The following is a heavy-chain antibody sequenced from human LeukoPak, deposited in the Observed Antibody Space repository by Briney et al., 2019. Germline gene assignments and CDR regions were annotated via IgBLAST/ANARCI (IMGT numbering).Heavy chain of an antibody. CDR2: IYYSGST. CDR3: ARCPNYYDSSGYAVRFDP. J-gene: IGHJ5*02. Sequence: SETLSLTCTVSGGSISSSSYYWGWICQPPGKGLEWIGSIYYSGSTYYNPSLKSRVTISVDTSKNQFSLKLSSVTAADTAVYYCARCPNYYDSSGYAVRFDPWGQGTLVTVSS. CDR1: GGSISSSSYY. D-gene: IGHD3-22*01. V-gene: IGHV4-39*01.